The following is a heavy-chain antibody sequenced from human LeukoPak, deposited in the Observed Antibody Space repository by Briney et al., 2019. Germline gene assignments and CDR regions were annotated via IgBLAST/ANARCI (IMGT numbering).Heavy chain of an antibody. CDR3: ARNWNYYDSSGYYWVS. CDR2: INSNSGGT. D-gene: IGHD3-22*01. Sequence: ASVKVSCKASGYTFTGYYMHWVRQAPGQGLEWMGRINSNSGGTNYAQKFQGRVTMTSDTSISTAYMELSRLRSDDTAVYYCARNWNYYDSSGYYWVSWGQGTLVTVSS. V-gene: IGHV1-2*06. J-gene: IGHJ5*02. CDR1: GYTFTGYY.